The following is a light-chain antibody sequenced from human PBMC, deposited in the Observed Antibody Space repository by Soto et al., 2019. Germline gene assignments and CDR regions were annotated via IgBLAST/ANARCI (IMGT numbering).Light chain of an antibody. V-gene: IGLV2-23*02. J-gene: IGLJ3*02. CDR1: SSDVGTYNV. Sequence: QSALTQPASVSGSPGQSITISCTGTSSDVGTYNVVSWYQQHPGKAPKLMIYEVSKRPSGVSNRFSASKSGNTASLTISGLQAEDEADYYCCSYTGNTTVMFGGGTKLTVL. CDR2: EVS. CDR3: CSYTGNTTVM.